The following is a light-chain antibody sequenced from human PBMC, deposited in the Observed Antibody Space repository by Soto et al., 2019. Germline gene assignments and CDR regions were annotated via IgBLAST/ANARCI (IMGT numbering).Light chain of an antibody. CDR2: DDS. V-gene: IGLV3-21*02. CDR3: QVWDSRRDRYD. J-gene: IGLJ1*01. CDR1: NIGSYT. Sequence: SYELTQPPSVSVAPGQTAWITCGGNNIGSYTVHWYQQRPGQAPVLVVYDDSDRPSGIPERVSGSKSGNTATLTISRVEAGDEADYYCQVWDSRRDRYDFGTGTKVTVL.